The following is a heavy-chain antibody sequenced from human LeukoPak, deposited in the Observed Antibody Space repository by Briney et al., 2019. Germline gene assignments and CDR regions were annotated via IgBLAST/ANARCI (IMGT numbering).Heavy chain of an antibody. CDR3: AREGIAALDYYYYYMDV. V-gene: IGHV1-69*06. Sequence: GASVKVSCKASGGTFSSYAISWVRQAPGQGLEWMGGIIPIFGTANYAQKFQGRVTITADKSTSTAYMELSSLRSEDTAVYYCAREGIAALDYYYYYMDVWGKGTTVTVSS. CDR2: IIPIFGTA. CDR1: GGTFSSYA. J-gene: IGHJ6*03. D-gene: IGHD6-6*01.